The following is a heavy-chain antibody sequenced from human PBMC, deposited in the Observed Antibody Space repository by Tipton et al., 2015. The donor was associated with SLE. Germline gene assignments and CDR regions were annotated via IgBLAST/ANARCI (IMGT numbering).Heavy chain of an antibody. CDR3: ARGAVAGYNWFDP. CDR2: IYYSGST. CDR1: GGSISSYY. Sequence: TLSLTCTVSGGSISSYYWSWIRQPPGKGLEWIGYIYYSGSTNYNPSLKSRVIISVDTSKNQFSLKLSSVTAADTAVYYCARGAVAGYNWFDPWGQGTLVTVSS. J-gene: IGHJ5*02. V-gene: IGHV4-59*08. D-gene: IGHD6-19*01.